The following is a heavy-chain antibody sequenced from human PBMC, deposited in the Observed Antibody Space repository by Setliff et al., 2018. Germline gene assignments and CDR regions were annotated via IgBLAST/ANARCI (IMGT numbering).Heavy chain of an antibody. CDR2: ILFSGDT. CDR1: GYSISSGFS. Sequence: SETLSLTCAVSGYSISSGFSWVWIRQSPGKGLEWIGRILFSGDTYYNPSLNSRVTISADTSKNQFSLNLSSVTAADTAVYYCARDNRARHYMDVWSKGTTVTVSS. D-gene: IGHD3-10*01. J-gene: IGHJ6*03. V-gene: IGHV4-38-2*02. CDR3: ARDNRARHYMDV.